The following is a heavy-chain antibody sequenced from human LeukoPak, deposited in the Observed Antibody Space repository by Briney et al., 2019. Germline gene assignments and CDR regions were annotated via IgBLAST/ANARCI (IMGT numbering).Heavy chain of an antibody. V-gene: IGHV5-51*01. Sequence: ESLKTSCKGSGYSFTSYWIAWVRQMPGKGLEWMGIIYPGDSETRYSPSFQGQVTISADKSISTAYLQWSSLKASDTAMYYCARRIAVSATFDYWGQGTLVTVSS. D-gene: IGHD6-13*01. J-gene: IGHJ4*02. CDR1: GYSFTSYW. CDR2: IYPGDSET. CDR3: ARRIAVSATFDY.